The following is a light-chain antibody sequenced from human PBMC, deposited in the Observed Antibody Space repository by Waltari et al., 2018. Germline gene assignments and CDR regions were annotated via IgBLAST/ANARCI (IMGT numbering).Light chain of an antibody. V-gene: IGLV2-23*02. CDR1: NSNLGTYNL. J-gene: IGLJ2*01. CDR3: CSYAGDRTVV. CDR2: EVS. Sequence: QSALTQPASVSGPPGQSITIPCTGTNSNLGTYNLFSWYQQHPAKAPKLIIYEVSKRPSGVSNRFSGSKSGNTASLTISGLQTEDEADYYCCSYAGDRTVVFGGGTKLTV.